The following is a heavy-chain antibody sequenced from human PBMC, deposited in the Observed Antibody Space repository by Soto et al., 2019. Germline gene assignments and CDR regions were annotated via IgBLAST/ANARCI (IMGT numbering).Heavy chain of an antibody. CDR2: ISSTSRYI. J-gene: IGHJ5*02. V-gene: IGHV3-21*01. CDR3: ARGLDCSSDSCYQSENWFDP. D-gene: IGHD2-2*01. CDR1: GFTFSSYS. Sequence: EVQLVESGGGLVQPGGSLRLSCAASGFTFSSYSMNWVRQAPGKGLEWVSSISSTSRYIYYADSVKDRLTISRDNAKNSLYLQMNSLRGEDTAVYYCARGLDCSSDSCYQSENWFDPWGQGTLVTVSS.